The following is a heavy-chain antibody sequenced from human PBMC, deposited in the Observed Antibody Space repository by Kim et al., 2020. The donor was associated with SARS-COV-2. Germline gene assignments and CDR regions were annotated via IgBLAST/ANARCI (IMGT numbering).Heavy chain of an antibody. CDR3: ARDRKVYGSDY. Sequence: SETLSLTCTVSGGSISSSSYYWGWIRQPPGKGLEWIGSIYYSGSTYYNPSLKSRVTISVDTSKNQFSLKLSSVTAAETAVYYCARDRKVYGSDYWGQGTLVTVSS. CDR1: GGSISSSSYY. V-gene: IGHV4-39*07. CDR2: IYYSGST. J-gene: IGHJ4*02. D-gene: IGHD3-10*01.